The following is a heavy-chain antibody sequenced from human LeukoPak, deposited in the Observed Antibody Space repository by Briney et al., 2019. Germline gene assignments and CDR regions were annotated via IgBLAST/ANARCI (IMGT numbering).Heavy chain of an antibody. D-gene: IGHD2-8*01. CDR3: ARGPLGYCTNGVCYAGWFDP. CDR2: IYYSGST. V-gene: IGHV4-59*01. J-gene: IGHJ5*02. Sequence: PSETLSLTCTVSGGSISSYYWSWIRQPPGKGLEWIGYIYYSGSTNYNPSLKSRVTISVDTSKNQFSLKLSSATAADTAVYYCARGPLGYCTNGVCYAGWFDPWGQGTLVTVSS. CDR1: GGSISSYY.